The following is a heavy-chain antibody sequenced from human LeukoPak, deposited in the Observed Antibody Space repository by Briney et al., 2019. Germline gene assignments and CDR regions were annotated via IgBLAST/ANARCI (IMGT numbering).Heavy chain of an antibody. CDR2: IYSGGGT. V-gene: IGHV3-53*01. CDR3: AYGDYYDSSGYYSSY. CDR1: GFTVSSNY. J-gene: IGHJ4*02. Sequence: GGSLRLSCAASGFTVSSNYMSWVRQAPGKGLEWVSVIYSGGGTYYADSVKGRFTISRDNSKNTLYLQMNSLRAEDTAVYYCAYGDYYDSSGYYSSYWGQGTLVTVSS. D-gene: IGHD3-22*01.